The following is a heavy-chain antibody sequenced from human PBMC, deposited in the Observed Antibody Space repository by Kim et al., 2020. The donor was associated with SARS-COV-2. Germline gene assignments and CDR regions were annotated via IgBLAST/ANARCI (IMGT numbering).Heavy chain of an antibody. J-gene: IGHJ6*03. V-gene: IGHV3-7*01. D-gene: IGHD3-10*01. Sequence: GGSLRLSCAASGFTFSSYWMSWVRQAPGKGLEWVAKIKQDGSEKYYVDSVKGRFTVSRDNAKNALYLQMNSLRAEDTAVYYCARVEYYVSGIVALHPYYYYLAVGGKGPPVTVS. CDR2: IKQDGSEK. CDR3: ARVEYYVSGIVALHPYYYYLAV. CDR1: GFTFSSYW.